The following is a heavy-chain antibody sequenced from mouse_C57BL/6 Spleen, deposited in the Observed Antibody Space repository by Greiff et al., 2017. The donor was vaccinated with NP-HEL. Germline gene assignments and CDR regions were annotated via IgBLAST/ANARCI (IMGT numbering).Heavy chain of an antibody. CDR3: ARNWEGWYFDV. D-gene: IGHD4-1*01. V-gene: IGHV1-7*01. J-gene: IGHJ1*03. CDR2: INPSSGYT. CDR1: GYTFTSYW. Sequence: VQLQQSGAELAKPGASVTLSCKASGYTFTSYWMHWVKQRPGQGLEWIGYINPSSGYTKYNQKFKDKATLTADKSSSTAYMQLSSLTYEDSAVYYCARNWEGWYFDVWGTGTTVTVAS.